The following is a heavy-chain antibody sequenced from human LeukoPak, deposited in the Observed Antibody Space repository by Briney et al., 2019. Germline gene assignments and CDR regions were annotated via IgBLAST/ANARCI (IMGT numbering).Heavy chain of an antibody. CDR1: GFTLSSYS. Sequence: GGSLRLSCAAPGFTLSSYSMSWVRQAPGKGLEWVSYSGSSGTPISYADSVRGRFTISRDNAKNSLYLQLNSLRDEDTAVYYCARGGGSYRRNFDYWGQGALVTVSS. CDR3: ARGGGSYRRNFDY. CDR2: SGSSGTPI. D-gene: IGHD1-26*01. V-gene: IGHV3-48*02. J-gene: IGHJ4*02.